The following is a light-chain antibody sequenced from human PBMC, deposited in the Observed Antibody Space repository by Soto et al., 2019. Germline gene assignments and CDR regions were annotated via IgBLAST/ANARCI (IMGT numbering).Light chain of an antibody. J-gene: IGLJ1*01. CDR2: DVS. CDR1: NSDVGAYNY. V-gene: IGLV2-14*03. Sequence: QSALTQSASVSGSPGQSITISCTGTNSDVGAYNYVSWYQHHPGKAPKLLIYDVSDRPSGVSNRFSGSKSGNTASLTISGLQAEDEADYYCSSYTSSSTLYVFGTGTKVTVL. CDR3: SSYTSSSTLYV.